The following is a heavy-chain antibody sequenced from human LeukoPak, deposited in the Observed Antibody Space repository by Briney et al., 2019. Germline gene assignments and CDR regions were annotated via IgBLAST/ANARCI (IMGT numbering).Heavy chain of an antibody. D-gene: IGHD3-22*01. J-gene: IGHJ4*02. Sequence: GGSLRLSCATSGFTFSGSAIHWVRQASGKGLEWVGRIRSKANSYATTDVASVKGRFTISRDDSKNTAYLEMSSQKTEDTAVYYCTRPSYDSSVSGVVYWGQGTLVTVSS. CDR2: IRSKANSYAT. CDR1: GFTFSGSA. CDR3: TRPSYDSSVSGVVY. V-gene: IGHV3-73*01.